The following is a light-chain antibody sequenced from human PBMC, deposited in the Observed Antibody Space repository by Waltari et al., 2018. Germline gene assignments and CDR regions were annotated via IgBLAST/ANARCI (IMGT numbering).Light chain of an antibody. V-gene: IGKV3-11*01. CDR2: DAS. CDR3: QQRSNWPPGT. J-gene: IGKJ4*01. Sequence: EIVLTQSPATLSLSPGERATLSCRASQSVSSYLAWYQQKPGQAPRLLIYDASNRATGIPARFSGSGSGTDFTLTISSLEPEDFAVYYCQQRSNWPPGTFSGGTKVEIK. CDR1: QSVSSY.